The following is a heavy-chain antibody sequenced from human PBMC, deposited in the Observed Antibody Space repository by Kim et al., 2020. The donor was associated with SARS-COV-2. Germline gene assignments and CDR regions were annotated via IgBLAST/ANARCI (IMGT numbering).Heavy chain of an antibody. J-gene: IGHJ6*03. CDR2: IYYSGST. CDR1: GGSISSGDYY. D-gene: IGHD3-22*01. V-gene: IGHV4-30-4*01. Sequence: SETLSLTCTVSGGSISSGDYYWSWIRQPPGKGLEWIGYIYYSGSTYYNPSLKSRVTISVDTSKNQFSLKLSSVTAADTAVYYCARDRRHDYYDSSGHYYYYYMDVWGKGTTVTVSS. CDR3: ARDRRHDYYDSSGHYYYYYMDV.